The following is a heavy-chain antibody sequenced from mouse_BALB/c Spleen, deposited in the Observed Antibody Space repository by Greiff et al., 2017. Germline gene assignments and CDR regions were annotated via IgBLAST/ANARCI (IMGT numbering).Heavy chain of an antibody. CDR2: IYPGSGST. CDR1: GYTFTSYW. Sequence: LQQPGSELVRPGASVKLSCKASGYTFTSYWMHWVKQRPGQGLEWIGNIYPGSGSTNYDEKFKSKATLTVDTSSSTAYMQLSSLTSEDSAVYYCTRWWAYWGQGTLVTVSA. D-gene: IGHD1-1*02. V-gene: IGHV1S22*01. CDR3: TRWWAY. J-gene: IGHJ3*01.